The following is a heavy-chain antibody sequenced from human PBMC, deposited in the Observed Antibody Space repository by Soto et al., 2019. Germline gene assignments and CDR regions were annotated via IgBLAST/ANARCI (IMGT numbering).Heavy chain of an antibody. CDR1: GGTFSSYA. V-gene: IGHV1-69*13. CDR2: IIPIFGTA. CDR3: ARAARIVGATYRYYYYYGMDV. D-gene: IGHD1-26*01. J-gene: IGHJ6*02. Sequence: SVKVSCKASGGTFSSYAISWVRQAPGQGLEWMGGIIPIFGTANYAQKFQGRVTITADESTSTAYMELSSLRSEDTAVYYCARAARIVGATYRYYYYYGMDVWGQGAPVTVSS.